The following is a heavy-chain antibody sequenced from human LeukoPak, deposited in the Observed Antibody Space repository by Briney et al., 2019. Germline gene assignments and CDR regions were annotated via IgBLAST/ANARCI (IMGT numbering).Heavy chain of an antibody. Sequence: SETLSLTCTVSGGSISSYYWSWIRRPPGKGLEWIGYIYYSGSTNYNPSLKSRVTISVDTSKNQFSLKLSSVTAADTAVYYCARGKVTASGGWFDPWGQGTLVTVSS. CDR1: GGSISSYY. CDR3: ARGKVTASGGWFDP. V-gene: IGHV4-59*01. J-gene: IGHJ5*02. CDR2: IYYSGST. D-gene: IGHD2-8*02.